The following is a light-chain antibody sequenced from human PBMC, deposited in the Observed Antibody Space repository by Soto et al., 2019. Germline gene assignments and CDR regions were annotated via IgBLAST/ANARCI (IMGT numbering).Light chain of an antibody. CDR1: QSVSSSY. CDR2: DAS. J-gene: IGKJ4*01. Sequence: EIVLTQSPGILSLSPGERATLSCRASQSVSSSYLAWYQQKPGQAPRLLIYDASNRATGIPARFSGSGSGTDFTLTISSLEPEDFAVYYCQQRSNWPLTFGGGTKGDIK. V-gene: IGKV3D-20*02. CDR3: QQRSNWPLT.